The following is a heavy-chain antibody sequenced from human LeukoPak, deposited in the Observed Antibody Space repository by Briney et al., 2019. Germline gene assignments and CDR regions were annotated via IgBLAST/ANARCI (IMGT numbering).Heavy chain of an antibody. Sequence: PWGSLRLSCEASAFTFGSYEMNWVRQPPGHGLEWIGEISLTGLTHYNPSLESRVTVSLDKSKNQLSLNLTSVTAADTAVYYCSRENGAFSPFGYWGQGTLVTVLS. CDR1: AFTFGSYE. CDR3: SRENGAFSPFGY. V-gene: IGHV4-4*02. J-gene: IGHJ4*02. D-gene: IGHD2-8*01. CDR2: ISLTGLT.